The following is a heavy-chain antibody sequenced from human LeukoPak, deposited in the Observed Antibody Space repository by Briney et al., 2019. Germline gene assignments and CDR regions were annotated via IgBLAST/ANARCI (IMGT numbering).Heavy chain of an antibody. D-gene: IGHD6-13*01. CDR3: ARDGARLAAAGTGDY. CDR2: INSDGSRT. J-gene: IGHJ4*02. V-gene: IGHV3-74*01. Sequence: GGSLRLSCAASGFTFSPFWMHWVRQAPGKGLVWVSRINSDGSRTSYADSVKGRFTISRDNAKNTLYLQMKSLRVEDTGVYYCARDGARLAAAGTGDYWGQGTLVTVSS. CDR1: GFTFSPFW.